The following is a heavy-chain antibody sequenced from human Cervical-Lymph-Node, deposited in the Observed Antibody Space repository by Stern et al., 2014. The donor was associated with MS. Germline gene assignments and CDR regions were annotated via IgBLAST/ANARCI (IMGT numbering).Heavy chain of an antibody. CDR2: YDPQHGET. Sequence: QVQLVQSGAEVKKPGASVKVSCKVSGYTLTEMSMHWVRQAPGKGLEWMGGYDPQHGETVYAQKIQGRVTMAEDRSTDTAYMELTSLRSDDTAVHYCATHRGRVTYYYGLDVWGQGTTVTVSS. J-gene: IGHJ6*02. CDR1: GYTLTEMS. V-gene: IGHV1-24*01. CDR3: ATHRGRVTYYYGLDV. D-gene: IGHD2-21*02.